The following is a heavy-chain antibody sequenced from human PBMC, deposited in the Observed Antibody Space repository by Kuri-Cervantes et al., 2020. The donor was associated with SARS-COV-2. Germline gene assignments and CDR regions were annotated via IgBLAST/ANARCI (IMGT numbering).Heavy chain of an antibody. D-gene: IGHD3-22*01. CDR1: GFTFSSYA. CDR2: ISGSGGST. Sequence: GESLKISCAASGFTFSSYAMSWVRQAPGKGLEWVSAISGSGGSTYYADSVKGRFTISRDNSKNTLYLQMNSLRAEDTAVYYCAREEYYYDSSGYLDYWGQGTLVTVSS. V-gene: IGHV3-23*01. CDR3: AREEYYYDSSGYLDY. J-gene: IGHJ4*02.